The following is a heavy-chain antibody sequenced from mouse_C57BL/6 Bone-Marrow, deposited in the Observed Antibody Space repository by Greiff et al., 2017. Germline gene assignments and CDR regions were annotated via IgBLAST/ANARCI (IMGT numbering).Heavy chain of an antibody. V-gene: IGHV5-17*01. J-gene: IGHJ2*01. CDR1: GFTFSDYG. CDR2: ISSGSSTI. Sequence: EVMLVESGGGLVKPGGSLKLSCAASGFTFSDYGMHWVRQAPEKGLEWVAYISSGSSTIYYADTVKGRFTISRDNAKNTLFLQMTSLRSEDTAMYYCARGGPIYYGNYFDYWGQGTTLTVSS. CDR3: ARGGPIYYGNYFDY. D-gene: IGHD2-1*01.